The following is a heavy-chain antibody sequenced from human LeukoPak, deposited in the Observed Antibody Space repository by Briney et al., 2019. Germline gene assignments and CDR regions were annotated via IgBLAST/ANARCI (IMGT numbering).Heavy chain of an antibody. CDR1: EYPFTAYF. V-gene: IGHV1-2*06. CDR3: AKGWDSSGYPYDAFDI. CDR2: TNLNSGGT. J-gene: IGHJ3*02. Sequence: ASVKVSCKASEYPFTAYFMNWGGQAPGQGLGWMGRTNLNSGGTNYAQKFQGRVTMTRDTSISTAYMELSRLRSDDTAVYYCAKGWDSSGYPYDAFDIWGQGTMVTVSS. D-gene: IGHD3-22*01.